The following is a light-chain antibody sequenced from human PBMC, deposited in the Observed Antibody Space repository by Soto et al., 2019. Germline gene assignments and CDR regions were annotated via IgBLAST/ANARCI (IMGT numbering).Light chain of an antibody. Sequence: QSVLTQPASVSGSPGQSSTISFTVSISDVGGYDYVSWYQQHPGKAPKLMIYEVSNRPSGVSNRFSGSKSGNTASLTISGLQAEDEADYYCCSYTGSLTLLFGGGTQLTVL. CDR1: ISDVGGYDY. J-gene: IGLJ2*01. CDR3: CSYTGSLTLL. V-gene: IGLV2-14*01. CDR2: EVS.